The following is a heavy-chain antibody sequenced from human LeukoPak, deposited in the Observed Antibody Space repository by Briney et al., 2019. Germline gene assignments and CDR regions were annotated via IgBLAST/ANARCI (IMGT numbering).Heavy chain of an antibody. Sequence: SETLSLTCAVYGGSFGVYYWSWFRQPPGKGLDWIGEINHSGSTNYNPSLRSRVTMSVDTSKNQFSLKLSSVTAADTAVYYCARAMHTAMGDAFDIWGQGTMVTVSS. CDR3: ARAMHTAMGDAFDI. V-gene: IGHV4-34*01. J-gene: IGHJ3*02. CDR2: INHSGST. CDR1: GGSFGVYY. D-gene: IGHD5-18*01.